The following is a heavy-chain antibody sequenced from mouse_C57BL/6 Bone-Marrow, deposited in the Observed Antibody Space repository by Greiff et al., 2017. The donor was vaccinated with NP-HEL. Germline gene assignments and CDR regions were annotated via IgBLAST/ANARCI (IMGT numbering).Heavy chain of an antibody. CDR3: ARRGQLSPFYYAMDY. D-gene: IGHD3-2*02. CDR1: GYTFTSYW. V-gene: IGHV1-69*01. CDR2: IDPSDSYT. Sequence: QVQLQQPGAVLVMPGASVKLSCKASGYTFTSYWMHWVKQRPGQGLEWIGAIDPSDSYTKYNQKFKGKSTLTVDKSSSTAYMQLSSLTSEDSAVYYCARRGQLSPFYYAMDYWGQGTSVTVSS. J-gene: IGHJ4*01.